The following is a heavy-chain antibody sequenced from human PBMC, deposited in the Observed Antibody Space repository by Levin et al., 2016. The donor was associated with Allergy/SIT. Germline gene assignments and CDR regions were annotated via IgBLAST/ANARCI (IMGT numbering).Heavy chain of an antibody. J-gene: IGHJ4*02. CDR3: ARDPMDY. CDR2: ISSSSSYI. Sequence: GESLKISCAASGITFANYAMAWVRQAPGKGLEWVSSISSSSSYIYYADSVKGRFTISRDNAKNSLYLQMNSLRAEDTAVYYCARDPMDYWGQGTLVTVSS. CDR1: GITFANYA. V-gene: IGHV3-21*01.